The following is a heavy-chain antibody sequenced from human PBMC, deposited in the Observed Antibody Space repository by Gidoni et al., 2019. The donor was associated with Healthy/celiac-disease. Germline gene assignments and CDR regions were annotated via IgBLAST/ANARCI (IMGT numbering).Heavy chain of an antibody. CDR2: ISYDGSNK. V-gene: IGHV3-30*04. J-gene: IGHJ4*02. Sequence: QVQLVESGGGVVQPGRSLSLSCAASGFTFSSYAMHWVRQAPGKGLEWVAVISYDGSNKYYADSVKGRFTISRDNSKNTLYLQMNSLRAEDTAVYYCARDGPNRFSSGLDYWGQGTLVTVSS. CDR1: GFTFSSYA. D-gene: IGHD3-22*01. CDR3: ARDGPNRFSSGLDY.